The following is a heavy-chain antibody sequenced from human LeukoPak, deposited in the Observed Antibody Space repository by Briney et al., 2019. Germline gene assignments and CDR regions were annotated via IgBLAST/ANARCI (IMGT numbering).Heavy chain of an antibody. CDR2: ISYDGSNK. V-gene: IGHV3-30*04. CDR1: GFTFSSYA. J-gene: IGHJ4*02. D-gene: IGHD6-19*01. CDR3: VGPYSSGPPFDY. Sequence: PGGSLRLSCAASGFTFSSYAMHWVRQAPGKGLEWVAVISYDGSNKYYADSVKGRFTISRDNSKNTLYLQMNSLRAEDTAVYYCVGPYSSGPPFDYWGQGTLVTVSS.